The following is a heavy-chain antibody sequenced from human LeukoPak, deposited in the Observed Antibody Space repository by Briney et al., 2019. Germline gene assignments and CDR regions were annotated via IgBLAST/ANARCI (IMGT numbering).Heavy chain of an antibody. J-gene: IGHJ6*03. Sequence: GGSLRLSCAASGFTVSSNYMSWVRQAPGKGLEWVSVIYSGGSTYYAESVKGRFTISRDNSKNTLYLQMNSLRAEDTAVYYCARDQMNIVVVAALPPGVRGYYMDVWGKGTTVTVSS. CDR2: IYSGGST. CDR1: GFTVSSNY. D-gene: IGHD2-15*01. V-gene: IGHV3-66*02. CDR3: ARDQMNIVVVAALPPGVRGYYMDV.